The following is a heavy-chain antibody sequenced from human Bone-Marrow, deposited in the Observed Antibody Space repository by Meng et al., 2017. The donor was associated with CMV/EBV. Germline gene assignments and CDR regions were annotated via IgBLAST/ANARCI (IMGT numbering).Heavy chain of an antibody. V-gene: IGHV1-2*02. CDR1: GYTFTGYY. Sequence: ASVKVSCKASGYTFTGYYMHWVRQAPGQGLEWMGWINPNSGGTNYAQKFQGRVTMTRDTSTSTAYMELRSLRSDDTAVYYCARVMSRGFPRYCSSTSCDKRGMDVWGQGTTVTVSS. D-gene: IGHD2-2*02. J-gene: IGHJ6*02. CDR2: INPNSGGT. CDR3: ARVMSRGFPRYCSSTSCDKRGMDV.